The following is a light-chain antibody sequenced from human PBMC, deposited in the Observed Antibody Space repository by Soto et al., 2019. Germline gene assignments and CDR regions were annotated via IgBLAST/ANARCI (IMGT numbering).Light chain of an antibody. Sequence: EIVLTQSPGTLSLSPGERATLSCRASQSVNTKYLAWYQQKPGQAPRLLISGVSSRATGIPDRFSGSGSGTDFILTISRVEPEDFAVYYCHHFGSLPETFGQGTKVDIK. CDR3: HHFGSLPET. J-gene: IGKJ1*01. CDR2: GVS. CDR1: QSVNTKY. V-gene: IGKV3-20*01.